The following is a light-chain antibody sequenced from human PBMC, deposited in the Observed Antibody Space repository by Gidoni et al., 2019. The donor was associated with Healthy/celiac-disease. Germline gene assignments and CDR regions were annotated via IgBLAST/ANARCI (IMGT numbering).Light chain of an antibody. Sequence: ELVMTQSPATLSVSPGERATLSCRASQSVSSNLAWYQQTPGQAPRLLIYGASTRATVIPARFSGSGFGTEFTLTISSLQSEDFAVYYCQQYNNWPPELTFGGGTKVEIK. CDR2: GAS. V-gene: IGKV3-15*01. CDR1: QSVSSN. J-gene: IGKJ4*01. CDR3: QQYNNWPPELT.